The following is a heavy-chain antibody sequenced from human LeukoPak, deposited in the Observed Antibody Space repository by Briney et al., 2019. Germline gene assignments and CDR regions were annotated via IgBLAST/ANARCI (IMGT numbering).Heavy chain of an antibody. CDR2: ISSSGTTM. Sequence: PGGSLRLSCAASGFTFSSYAMSWVRQAPGKGPEWVSYISSSGTTMFYADSVRGRFTVSRDNARNSMLLQMNYLSAEDTAVYYCAREGYSSSFDYWGQGALVTVSS. CDR1: GFTFSSYA. J-gene: IGHJ4*01. V-gene: IGHV3-48*03. CDR3: AREGYSSSFDY. D-gene: IGHD5-18*01.